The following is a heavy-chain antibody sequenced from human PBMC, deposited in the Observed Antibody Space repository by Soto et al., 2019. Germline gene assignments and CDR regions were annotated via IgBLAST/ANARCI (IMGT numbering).Heavy chain of an antibody. CDR1: GGTFSSYA. CDR2: IIPIFGTA. CDR3: ARSRPPPGAAPSYFDY. J-gene: IGHJ4*02. V-gene: IGHV1-69*12. Sequence: QVQLVQSGAEVKKPGSSVKVSCKASGGTFSSYAISWVRQAPGQGLEWMGGIIPIFGTANYAQKFQGRGTITADESTSTAYMELSSLRSEDTAVYYCARSRPPPGAAPSYFDYWGQGTLVTVSS. D-gene: IGHD1-26*01.